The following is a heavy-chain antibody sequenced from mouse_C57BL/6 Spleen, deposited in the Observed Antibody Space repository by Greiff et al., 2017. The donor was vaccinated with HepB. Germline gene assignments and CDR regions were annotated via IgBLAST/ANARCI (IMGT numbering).Heavy chain of an antibody. Sequence: VKLQESDAELVKPGASVKISCKVSGYTFTDHTIHWMKQRPEQGLEWIGYIYPRDGSTKYNEKFKGKATLTADKSSSTAYMQLNSLTSEDSAVYFCARPYGYLPWFAYWGQGTLVTVSA. D-gene: IGHD2-2*01. CDR1: GYTFTDHT. CDR2: IYPRDGST. CDR3: ARPYGYLPWFAY. V-gene: IGHV1-78*01. J-gene: IGHJ3*01.